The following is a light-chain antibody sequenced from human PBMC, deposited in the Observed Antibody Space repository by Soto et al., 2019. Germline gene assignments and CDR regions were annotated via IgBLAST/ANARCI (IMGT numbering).Light chain of an antibody. Sequence: DIQMTQSPSTLAASAGDRFTMTCRASQKINNWLAWYQQKPGKAPKLLIYQASKLHSGVPPRFSGSGFGTEFTLTISSLQPDDFATYYCQQYNSFWTFGQGTKVDI. J-gene: IGKJ1*01. CDR1: QKINNW. CDR2: QAS. CDR3: QQYNSFWT. V-gene: IGKV1-5*03.